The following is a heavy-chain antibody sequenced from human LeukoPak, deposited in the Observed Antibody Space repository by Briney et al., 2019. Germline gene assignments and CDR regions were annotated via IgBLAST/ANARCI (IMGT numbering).Heavy chain of an antibody. Sequence: SQTLSLTCTVSGGSISSGGYYWSWIRQHPGKGLEWIAYIYHTGTTYYNPSLKSRVTISVDTSKNQFSLKLTSVTAADTALYYCARHGSLGSGWLYWGQGTLVTVSS. CDR3: ARHGSLGSGWLY. D-gene: IGHD6-19*01. J-gene: IGHJ4*02. V-gene: IGHV4-31*03. CDR1: GGSISSGGYY. CDR2: IYHTGTT.